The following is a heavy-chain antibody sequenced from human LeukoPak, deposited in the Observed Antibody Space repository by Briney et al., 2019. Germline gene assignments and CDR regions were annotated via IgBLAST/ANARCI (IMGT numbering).Heavy chain of an antibody. D-gene: IGHD3-9*01. CDR2: ISAYDGNT. Sequence: GASVKVSCKASGYTFASYGISWVRQAPGQGLEWMGWISAYDGNTNYAQKLQGRVTMTTDASTSIAYMELRSLKSDDTAVYYCARDLGSPTYYDILTGYRRPFDYWGQGTLVTVSS. CDR1: GYTFASYG. CDR3: ARDLGSPTYYDILTGYRRPFDY. J-gene: IGHJ4*02. V-gene: IGHV1-18*01.